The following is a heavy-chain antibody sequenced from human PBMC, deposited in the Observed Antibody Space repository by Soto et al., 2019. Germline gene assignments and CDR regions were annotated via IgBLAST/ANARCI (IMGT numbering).Heavy chain of an antibody. CDR1: GFTFDDYA. CDR3: AKGGGTTMTTAPDY. CDR2: ISWNGDNI. Sequence: DVQLVESGGGLVQPGRSLRLSCAASGFTFDDYAMHWVRQAPGKGLEWVSGISWNGDNIGYADSLKGRSTISRDNAKHSLYLQMNSLRAEDTASYYCAKGGGTTMTTAPDYWGQGTLVTVSS. V-gene: IGHV3-9*01. D-gene: IGHD4-17*01. J-gene: IGHJ4*02.